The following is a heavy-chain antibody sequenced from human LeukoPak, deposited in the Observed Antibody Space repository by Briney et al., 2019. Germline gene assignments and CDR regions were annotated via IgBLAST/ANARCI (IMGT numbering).Heavy chain of an antibody. D-gene: IGHD3-10*01. CDR3: ARDTIESTRGSGSSNFDY. CDR1: GGTFVSYA. Sequence: SVKVSRKASGGTFVSYAISWVRQAPGQGLEWMGGIIPIFGTANYAQKFQGRVTITTDESTSTAYMELSSLRSEDTAVYYCARDTIESTRGSGSSNFDYWGQGTLVTVSS. CDR2: IIPIFGTA. J-gene: IGHJ4*02. V-gene: IGHV1-69*05.